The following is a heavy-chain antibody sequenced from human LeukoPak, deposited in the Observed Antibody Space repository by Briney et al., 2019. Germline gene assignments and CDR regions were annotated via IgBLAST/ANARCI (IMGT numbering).Heavy chain of an antibody. CDR1: EFTFSSYG. V-gene: IGHV3-30*03. CDR2: ISYDGSNK. D-gene: IGHD2-2*01. CDR3: ATSASGHCSSTSCYYYYGMDV. Sequence: PGRSLRLSCAASEFTFSSYGMHWVRQAPGKGLEWVAVISYDGSNKYYADSVKGRFTISRDNSKNTLYLQMNSLRAEDTAVYYCATSASGHCSSTSCYYYYGMDVWGQGTTVTVSS. J-gene: IGHJ6*02.